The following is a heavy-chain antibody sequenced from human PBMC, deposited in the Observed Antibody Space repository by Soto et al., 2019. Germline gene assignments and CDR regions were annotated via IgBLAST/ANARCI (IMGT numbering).Heavy chain of an antibody. CDR1: GFTFSDHY. D-gene: IGHD2-8*01. J-gene: IGHJ4*02. CDR3: ARLMGTSFDL. Sequence: WGSLRLSCAASGFTFSDHYMDWVRQAPGKGLEWVGRARNKVSGYTTAHAASVEGRFAISRDDSKNSLYLQMSSLKVDDTAVYFCARLMGTSFDLWGQGTLVTVSS. V-gene: IGHV3-72*01. CDR2: ARNKVSGYTT.